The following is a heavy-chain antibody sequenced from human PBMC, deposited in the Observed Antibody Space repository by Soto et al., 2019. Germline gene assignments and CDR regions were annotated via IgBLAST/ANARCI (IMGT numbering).Heavy chain of an antibody. Sequence: SLTCAVYGGSFSGYYWSWIRQPPGKGLEWIGEINHSGSTNYNPSLKSRVTISVDTSKNQFSLKLSSVTAADTAVYYCARPPSGYSYGYFDYWGQGTLVTVSS. CDR1: GGSFSGYY. CDR3: ARPPSGYSYGYFDY. V-gene: IGHV4-34*01. J-gene: IGHJ4*02. D-gene: IGHD5-18*01. CDR2: INHSGST.